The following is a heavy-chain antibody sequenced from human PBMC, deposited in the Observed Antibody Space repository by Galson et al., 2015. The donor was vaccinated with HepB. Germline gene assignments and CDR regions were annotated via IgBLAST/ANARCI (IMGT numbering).Heavy chain of an antibody. V-gene: IGHV3-30-3*01. D-gene: IGHD6-13*01. J-gene: IGHJ4*02. CDR3: AREGDSSSWYFAY. Sequence: SLRLSCAASGFTFSSYAMHWVRQAPGKGLEWVAVIPYDGSNKYYADSVKGRFTISRDNSKNTLYLQMNSLRAEDTAVYYCAREGDSSSWYFAYWGQGTLVTVSS. CDR2: IPYDGSNK. CDR1: GFTFSSYA.